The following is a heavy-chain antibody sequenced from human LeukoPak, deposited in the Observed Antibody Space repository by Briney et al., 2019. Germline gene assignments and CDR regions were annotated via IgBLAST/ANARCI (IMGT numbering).Heavy chain of an antibody. Sequence: GGSLRLSCAASGFAVSSNYMNWVRQAQGKGLEWVSVIYSDGRTYYADSVKGRFTISRDISKNTLFLEMTSLRAEDTAVYYCAKVKGWYGEGYFDYWGQGTLVTVSS. CDR3: AKVKGWYGEGYFDY. D-gene: IGHD3-10*01. V-gene: IGHV3-53*01. CDR2: IYSDGRT. J-gene: IGHJ4*02. CDR1: GFAVSSNY.